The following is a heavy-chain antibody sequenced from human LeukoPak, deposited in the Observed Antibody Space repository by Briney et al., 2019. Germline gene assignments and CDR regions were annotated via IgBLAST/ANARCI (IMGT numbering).Heavy chain of an antibody. CDR2: INPNSGGT. V-gene: IGHV1-2*02. CDR1: GYTFTGYY. CDR3: ARGREAGPYYYYYMDV. J-gene: IGHJ6*03. D-gene: IGHD3-10*01. Sequence: ASVKVSCKASGYTFTGYYMHWVRQAPGQGLEWMGWINPNSGGTNYAQKFQGRVTMTRDTSISTAYMELSRLRSDDTAVYYCARGREAGPYYYYYMDVWGKGTTVTVSS.